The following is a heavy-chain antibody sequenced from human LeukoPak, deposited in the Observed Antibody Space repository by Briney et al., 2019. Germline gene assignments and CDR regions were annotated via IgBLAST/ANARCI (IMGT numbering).Heavy chain of an antibody. J-gene: IGHJ6*02. CDR2: IYYSGST. CDR1: GGSISSYY. CDR3: ASSRAGYSSSWYERYYYYYGMDV. V-gene: IGHV4-59*01. Sequence: SETLSLTCTVSGGSISSYYWSWIRQPPGKGLEWIGYIYYSGSTNYNPSLKSRVTISVDTSKNQFSLKLSSVTAADTAVYYCASSRAGYSSSWYERYYYYYGMDVWGQGTTVTVSS. D-gene: IGHD6-13*01.